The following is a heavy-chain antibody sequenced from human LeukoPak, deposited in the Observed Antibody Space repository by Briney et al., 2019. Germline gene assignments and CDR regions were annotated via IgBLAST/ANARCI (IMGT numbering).Heavy chain of an antibody. D-gene: IGHD1-1*01. V-gene: IGHV4-59*01. CDR1: GGSISSYY. CDR3: ANWNYDYGMDV. Sequence: SETLSLTCTVSGGSISSYYWSRIRQPPGKGLEWIGYIYYSGSTNYNPSLKSRVTISVDTSKNQFSLKLSSVTAADTAVYYCANWNYDYGMDVWGQGTTVTVSS. CDR2: IYYSGST. J-gene: IGHJ6*02.